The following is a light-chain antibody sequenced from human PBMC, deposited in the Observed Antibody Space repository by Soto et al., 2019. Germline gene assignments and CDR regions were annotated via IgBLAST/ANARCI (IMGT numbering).Light chain of an antibody. J-gene: IGKJ4*01. CDR3: QQRYIWPPIT. CDR2: DVS. Sequence: EVVLTQSPATLSLSPGERATLSCRASQSVRNYLAWYQQKPGQAPRLLIYDVSNRATGIPARFSGSGSGTDFTLTMSSLEPEDFAVYYCQQRYIWPPITFGGGTKVEIK. V-gene: IGKV3-11*01. CDR1: QSVRNY.